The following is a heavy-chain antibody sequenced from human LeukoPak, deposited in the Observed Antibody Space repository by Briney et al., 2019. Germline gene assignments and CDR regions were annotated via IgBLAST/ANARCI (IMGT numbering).Heavy chain of an antibody. Sequence: KPSETLSLTCTVSGGSIRSHYWGWIRQPPGKGLEWIGYIYSSGSTKYNPSLKNRVTISVETSKNQFSLKLSSVTAADTAVYYCARVSSWGDGYGDYYYKMDVWDKGTTVTVSS. CDR2: IYSSGST. D-gene: IGHD3-22*01. CDR3: ARVSSWGDGYGDYYYKMDV. V-gene: IGHV4-59*11. CDR1: GGSIRSHY. J-gene: IGHJ6*03.